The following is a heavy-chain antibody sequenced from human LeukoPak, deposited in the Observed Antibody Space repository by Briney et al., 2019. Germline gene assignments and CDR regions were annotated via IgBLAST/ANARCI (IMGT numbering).Heavy chain of an antibody. CDR2: IYYSGST. Sequence: PSETLSLTCTVSGGSISSYYWSWIRQPPGKGLEWIGYIYYSGSTNYNPSLKSRATISVDTSKNQFSLKLSSVTAADTAVYYCARDLRGLAFDIWGQGKMVTVSS. D-gene: IGHD3-22*01. V-gene: IGHV4-59*01. CDR3: ARDLRGLAFDI. J-gene: IGHJ3*02. CDR1: GGSISSYY.